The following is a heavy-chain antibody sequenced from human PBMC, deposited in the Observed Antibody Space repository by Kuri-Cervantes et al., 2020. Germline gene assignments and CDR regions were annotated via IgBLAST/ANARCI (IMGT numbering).Heavy chain of an antibody. CDR3: AKDVYGDYAYDK. V-gene: IGHV3-30*02. CDR1: GFTFKNYD. D-gene: IGHD4-17*01. J-gene: IGHJ4*02. Sequence: GGSLRLSCAASGFTFKNYDMHWVRQAPGKGLEWVTFIRHDGVNPYYADPVKGRFTISRDNSKNTLYLQMNSLIREDTAVYYCAKDVYGDYAYDKWGQGALVTVSS. CDR2: IRHDGVNP.